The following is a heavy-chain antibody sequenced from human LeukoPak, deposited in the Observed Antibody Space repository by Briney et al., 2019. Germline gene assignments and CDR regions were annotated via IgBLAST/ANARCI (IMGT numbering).Heavy chain of an antibody. CDR1: GFTFSSYS. CDR3: ARRAHYYDSSGYYQAYYYYMDV. Sequence: PGGSLRLSCAAPGFTFSSYSMNWVRQAPGKGLEWVSYISSSSSTIYYADSVKGRFTISRDNAKNSLYLQMNSLRAEDTAVYYCARRAHYYDSSGYYQAYYYYMDVWGKGTTVTVSS. J-gene: IGHJ6*03. V-gene: IGHV3-48*01. CDR2: ISSSSSTI. D-gene: IGHD3-22*01.